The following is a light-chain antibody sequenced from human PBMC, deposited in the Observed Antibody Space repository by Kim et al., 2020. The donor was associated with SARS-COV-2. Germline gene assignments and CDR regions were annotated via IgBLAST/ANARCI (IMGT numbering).Light chain of an antibody. J-gene: IGLJ1*01. CDR2: RDS. CDR1: NIGSKN. Sequence: SYELTQPLSVSVALGQTARITCGGNNIGSKNVHWYQQKPGQAPVLVIYRDSNRPSGIPERFSGSNSGNTATLTISRAQAGDEADYYCTVWDSSTRYVFGT. CDR3: TVWDSSTRYV. V-gene: IGLV3-9*01.